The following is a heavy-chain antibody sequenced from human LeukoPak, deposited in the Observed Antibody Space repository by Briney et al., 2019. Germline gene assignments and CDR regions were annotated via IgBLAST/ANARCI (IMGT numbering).Heavy chain of an antibody. D-gene: IGHD2-2*01. Sequence: ASVKVSCKASGYTFTNYYMHWIRQAPGQGLQWTGIINPNSGKTSYAQKFQGRVTMTRDTSTSTVYMELSSLRSEDTAVYYCARGEDIVVVPAAPHHWGQGTLVTVSS. V-gene: IGHV1-46*01. CDR2: INPNSGKT. CDR3: ARGEDIVVVPAAPHH. CDR1: GYTFTNYY. J-gene: IGHJ5*02.